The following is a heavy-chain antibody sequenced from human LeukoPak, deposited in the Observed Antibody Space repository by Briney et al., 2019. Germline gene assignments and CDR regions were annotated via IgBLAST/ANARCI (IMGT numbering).Heavy chain of an antibody. Sequence: ASVKVSCKASGYTFTDNDIHWVRQATGQGLEWMGWMNPNTGSTGYAQKFQGRVTLTRNTSTTTAYMDLSSLRSEDTAVYYCAKSPFFCGSNCWGQGTLVTVSS. CDR3: AKSPFFCGSNC. CDR2: MNPNTGST. V-gene: IGHV1-8*01. J-gene: IGHJ4*02. CDR1: GYTFTDND. D-gene: IGHD2-2*01.